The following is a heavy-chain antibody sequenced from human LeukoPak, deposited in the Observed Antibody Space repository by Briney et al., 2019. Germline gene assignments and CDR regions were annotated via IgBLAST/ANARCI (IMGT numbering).Heavy chain of an antibody. D-gene: IGHD6-19*01. CDR1: VFTVSSNY. CDR3: ATLGYSSGWYFFFDY. Sequence: GGSLRLSCTASVFTVSSNYMSWVRQAPGKALVWVSVIYSGGTIKYADSVKGRFTISRDISKNALYLQMNSLRAEDTAVYYCATLGYSSGWYFFFDYWGQGTLVTVSS. J-gene: IGHJ4*02. V-gene: IGHV3-66*04. CDR2: IYSGGTI.